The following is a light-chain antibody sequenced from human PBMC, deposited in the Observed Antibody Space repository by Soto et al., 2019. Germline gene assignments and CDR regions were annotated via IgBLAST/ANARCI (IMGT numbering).Light chain of an antibody. CDR1: QSVSSIN. J-gene: IGKJ3*01. CDR3: QQYGSSPFT. CDR2: GAS. Sequence: EIVLTQSPGTLSLSPGERATLSCRASQSVSSINLAWYQQQPGQAPRLLIYGASSRATGIPDRSSGSGSGTDFTLTISRLEPEDFAVYYCQQYGSSPFTFGPGTKVDIK. V-gene: IGKV3-20*01.